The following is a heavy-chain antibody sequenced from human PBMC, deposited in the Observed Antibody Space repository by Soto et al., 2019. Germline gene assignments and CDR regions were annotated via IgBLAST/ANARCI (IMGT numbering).Heavy chain of an antibody. CDR2: IFSNDEK. D-gene: IGHD5-12*01. V-gene: IGHV2-26*01. CDR3: ARIPPGYSGYPEYYYYMDV. J-gene: IGHJ6*03. CDR1: GFSLSNARMG. Sequence: SGPTLVNPTETLTLTRTVSGFSLSNARMGVSWIRQPPGKALEWLAHIFSNDEKSYSTSLKSRLTISKDTSKSQVVLTMTNMDPVDTATYYCARIPPGYSGYPEYYYYMDVWGKGTTVTVSS.